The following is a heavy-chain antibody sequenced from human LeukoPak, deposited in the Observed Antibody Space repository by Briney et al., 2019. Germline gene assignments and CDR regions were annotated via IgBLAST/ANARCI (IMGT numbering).Heavy chain of an antibody. J-gene: IGHJ4*02. CDR1: GGSISSGGYY. D-gene: IGHD6-13*01. Sequence: SETLSLTCTVSGGSISSGGYYWSWIRQHPGKGLERIGYIYYSGSTYYNPSLKSRVTISVDTSKNQFSLKLSSVTAADTAVYFCARGYSNSWFYFDYWGQGALLTVSS. CDR3: ARGYSNSWFYFDY. V-gene: IGHV4-31*03. CDR2: IYYSGST.